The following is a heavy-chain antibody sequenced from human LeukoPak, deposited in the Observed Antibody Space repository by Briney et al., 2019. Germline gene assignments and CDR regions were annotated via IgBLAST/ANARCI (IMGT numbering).Heavy chain of an antibody. V-gene: IGHV4-59*01. CDR1: GGSISSYY. CDR3: ARRENAFDI. CDR2: IYYSGST. Sequence: SETPSLTCTVSGGSISSYYWSWIRQPPGKGLEWIGYIYYSGSTNYNPSLKSRVTISVDTSKNQFSLKLSSVTAADTAVYYCARRENAFDIWGQGTMVTVSS. D-gene: IGHD1-26*01. J-gene: IGHJ3*02.